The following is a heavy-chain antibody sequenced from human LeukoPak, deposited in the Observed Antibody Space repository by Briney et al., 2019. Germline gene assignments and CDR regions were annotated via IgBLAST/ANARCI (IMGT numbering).Heavy chain of an antibody. Sequence: PGGSLRLSCAASGFTFSSYAMSWVRQAPGKGLEWVSAISGSGGSTYYADSVRGRFTISRDNAKNSLYLQMNSLRAEDTAVYYCARGPIKLGYCSGGSCYSLTGTTFYYYGMDVWGQGTTVTVSS. J-gene: IGHJ6*02. CDR2: ISGSGGST. D-gene: IGHD2-15*01. CDR1: GFTFSSYA. V-gene: IGHV3-23*01. CDR3: ARGPIKLGYCSGGSCYSLTGTTFYYYGMDV.